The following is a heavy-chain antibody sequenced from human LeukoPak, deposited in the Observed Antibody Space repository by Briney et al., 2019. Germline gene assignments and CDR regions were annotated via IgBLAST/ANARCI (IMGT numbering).Heavy chain of an antibody. V-gene: IGHV3-30*02. CDR2: TRYDGSNK. D-gene: IGHD3-16*01. CDR1: GFTFSSYG. Sequence: PGGSLRPSCAASGFTFSSYGMHWVRQAPGKGLEWVAFTRYDGSNKYYADSVKGRFTVSRDNSKNTLYLEMKSLRADDTAVYYCARDLHPRLTGYFDYWGQGTLVTVSS. CDR3: ARDLHPRLTGYFDY. J-gene: IGHJ4*02.